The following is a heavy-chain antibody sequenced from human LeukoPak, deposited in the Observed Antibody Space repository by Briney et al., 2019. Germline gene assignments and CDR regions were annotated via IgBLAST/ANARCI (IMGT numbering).Heavy chain of an antibody. CDR1: GYTFTSYA. D-gene: IGHD2-15*01. CDR2: INAGNDNT. Sequence: ASMKVSCKASGYTFTSYAMHWVCQAPGQRLEWMGWINAGNDNTKYSQKFQGRVTITRDTSASTAYMELNSLRSEDTAVYYCARDLGYCTGGTCYPNWFDPWGQGTLVTVSS. J-gene: IGHJ5*02. CDR3: ARDLGYCTGGTCYPNWFDP. V-gene: IGHV1-3*01.